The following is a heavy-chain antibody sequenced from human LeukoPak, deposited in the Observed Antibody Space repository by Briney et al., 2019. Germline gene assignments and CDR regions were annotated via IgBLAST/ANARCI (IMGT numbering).Heavy chain of an antibody. Sequence: GGSLRLSCAASGFTFSSYSMDWVRQAPGKGLEWVSSISSSSSYIYYADSVKGRFTISRDNAKNSLYLQMNSLRAEDTAVYYCASIGGSSTSCYKYWGQGTLVTVSS. J-gene: IGHJ4*02. CDR3: ASIGGSSTSCYKY. CDR1: GFTFSSYS. D-gene: IGHD2-2*02. V-gene: IGHV3-21*01. CDR2: ISSSSSYI.